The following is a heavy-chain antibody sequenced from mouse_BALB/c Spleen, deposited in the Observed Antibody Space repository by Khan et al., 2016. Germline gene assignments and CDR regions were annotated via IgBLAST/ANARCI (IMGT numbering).Heavy chain of an antibody. CDR2: IRSKANNYAT. CDR1: GFTFSDAW. D-gene: IGHD2-4*01. V-gene: IGHV6-6*01. Sequence: EVKLEESGGGLVQPGGSMKLSCSASGFTFSDAWMDWVRQSPEKGLEWVADIRSKANNYATYYAESVKAKFTISRDDTNVSIYLQMNSLRAEDAGIYYCTAMINYWGQGTTLTVSS. CDR3: TAMINY. J-gene: IGHJ2*01.